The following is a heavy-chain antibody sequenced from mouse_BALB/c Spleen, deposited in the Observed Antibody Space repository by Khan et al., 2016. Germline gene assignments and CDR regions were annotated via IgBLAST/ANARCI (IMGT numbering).Heavy chain of an antibody. J-gene: IGHJ4*01. V-gene: IGHV1-80*01. CDR2: IYPGDGDI. Sequence: QVQLQQSGAELERPGSTVRISCKASGYAFSSFWMNWVKQGPGQGLEWIGQIYPGDGDITYDGYFKGKVTLTADKSSNTVYMQLSSLTSEDSAVYFCASSRYDNFAAYALDYWGQGTSVTVSS. CDR1: GYAFSSFW. CDR3: ASSRYDNFAAYALDY. D-gene: IGHD2-1*01.